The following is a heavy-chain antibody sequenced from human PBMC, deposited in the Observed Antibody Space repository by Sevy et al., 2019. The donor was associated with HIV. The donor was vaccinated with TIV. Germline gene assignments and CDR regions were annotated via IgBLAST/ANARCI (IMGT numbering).Heavy chain of an antibody. D-gene: IGHD2-2*01. J-gene: IGHJ6*02. V-gene: IGHV3-23*01. CDR3: AKDQANVVVPAVLYYYYGMDV. CDR2: ISGSGGST. Sequence: GGSLRLSCAASGFTFSSYAMSWVRQAPGKGLEWVSAISGSGGSTYYAHSVKGRFTISRDNSKNTLYLQMNSLRAEDTAVYYCAKDQANVVVPAVLYYYYGMDVWGQGTTVTVSS. CDR1: GFTFSSYA.